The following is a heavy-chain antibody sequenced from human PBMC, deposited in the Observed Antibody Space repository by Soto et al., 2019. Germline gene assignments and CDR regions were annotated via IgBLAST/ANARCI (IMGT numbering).Heavy chain of an antibody. Sequence: QVQLQESGPGLVKPSETMSLSCTVSGGSISSYYWSWFRRSPGKRMEWIGYVHHSWGSSYNPTLQDIVAISLDTSKSQFSLKVTSVTATDTAVYYCARQGFGPLHGLVDVWGHGTTVTVSS. J-gene: IGHJ6*02. CDR2: VHHSWGS. CDR1: GGSISSYY. CDR3: ARQGFGPLHGLVDV. D-gene: IGHD3-10*01. V-gene: IGHV4-59*08.